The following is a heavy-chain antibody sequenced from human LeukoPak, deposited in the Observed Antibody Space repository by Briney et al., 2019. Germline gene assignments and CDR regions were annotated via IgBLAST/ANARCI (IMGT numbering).Heavy chain of an antibody. CDR1: GFTFSRNW. D-gene: IGHD3-10*01. CDR2: IKGDGSET. V-gene: IGHV3-74*01. CDR3: AGCSESWGSPYLDL. J-gene: IGHJ2*01. Sequence: GGSLRLSCAAAGFTFSRNWMHWVRQAPGKGLVWVSRIKGDGSETNYADSVKGRFTISRDNAKNTLYLQMNSLRAEDTAVYYCAGCSESWGSPYLDLWGRGTLVTVSS.